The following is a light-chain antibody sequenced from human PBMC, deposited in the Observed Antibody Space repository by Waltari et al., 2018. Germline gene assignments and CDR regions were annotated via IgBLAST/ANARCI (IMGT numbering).Light chain of an antibody. V-gene: IGKV3-20*01. Sequence: LSCRTSQSVGSRYLAWYQQNPGQAPRLLIYGASSRATGIPDRFSGSGSGTDFTLTISRLEPEDFAVYYCQQYGSSPRFGPGTKVDIK. J-gene: IGKJ3*01. CDR2: GAS. CDR1: QSVGSRY. CDR3: QQYGSSPR.